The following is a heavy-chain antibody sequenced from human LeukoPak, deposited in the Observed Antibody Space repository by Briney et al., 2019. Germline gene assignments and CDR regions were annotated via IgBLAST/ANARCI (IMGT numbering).Heavy chain of an antibody. D-gene: IGHD1-26*01. V-gene: IGHV3-48*01. CDR3: ARDLTRATTYDFDY. J-gene: IGHJ4*02. CDR2: ISSSSSTI. Sequence: PGGSLRLSCAASGFTFSSYSMNWVRQAPGKGLEWVSYISSSSSTIYYADSVKGRFTISRDNAKNSLYLQMNSLRAEDTAVYYCARDLTRATTYDFDYWGQGTLVTVSS. CDR1: GFTFSSYS.